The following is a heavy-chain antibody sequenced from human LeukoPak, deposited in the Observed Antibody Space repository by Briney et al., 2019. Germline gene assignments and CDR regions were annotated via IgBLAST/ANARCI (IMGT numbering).Heavy chain of an antibody. CDR1: GGTFSSYA. V-gene: IGHV1-69*04. J-gene: IGHJ6*02. Sequence: SVKVSCKASGGTFSSYAISWVRQAPGQGLEWMGRIIPILGIANYAQKFQGGVTITADKSTSTAYMELSSLRSEDTAVYYCARVSIAARTGPYYYYGMDVWGQGTTVTVSS. CDR3: ARVSIAARTGPYYYYGMDV. CDR2: IIPILGIA. D-gene: IGHD6-6*01.